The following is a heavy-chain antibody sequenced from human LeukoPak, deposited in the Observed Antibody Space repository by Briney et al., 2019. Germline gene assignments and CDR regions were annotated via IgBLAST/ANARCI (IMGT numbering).Heavy chain of an antibody. J-gene: IGHJ4*02. D-gene: IGHD3-22*01. V-gene: IGHV3-30*03. CDR3: ARPYYYDSSGYYLDF. Sequence: GGSLRLSCAASGFRFIDSGMQWVRQAPGKGLEWGAVISYDGSNKYYADYVKGRMTISRDNSKNPLYLQMNSLRAEDTALYYFARPYYYDSSGYYLDFWGQGALVTVSS. CDR2: ISYDGSNK. CDR1: GFRFIDSG.